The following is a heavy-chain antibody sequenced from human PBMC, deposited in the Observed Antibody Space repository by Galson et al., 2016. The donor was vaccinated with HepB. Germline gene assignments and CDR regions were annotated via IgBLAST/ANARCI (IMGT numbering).Heavy chain of an antibody. Sequence: TLSLTCSVSGGSINSGAYYWTWIRQHPGKGLEWVGYIYYTGSTSYNPSLKSRLSMSVDTSKSHFSLSLTSVTAADTAVYYCAKEPAGYGDYIDAFDIWGRGTMVTVSS. CDR2: IYYTGST. J-gene: IGHJ3*02. V-gene: IGHV4-31*03. D-gene: IGHD4-17*01. CDR1: GGSINSGAYY. CDR3: AKEPAGYGDYIDAFDI.